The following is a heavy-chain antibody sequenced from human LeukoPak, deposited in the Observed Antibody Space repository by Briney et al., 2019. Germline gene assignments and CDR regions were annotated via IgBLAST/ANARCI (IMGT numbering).Heavy chain of an antibody. V-gene: IGHV3-30-3*01. J-gene: IGHJ4*02. D-gene: IGHD3-22*01. Sequence: GGFLRLSCAASGFTFGSYAMHWVRQAPGKGLEWVAVISYDGSTKYYADSVKGRFTISRDNSKKTLYLQMNSLRAEDTAVYYCARDRYYDSSGSWGYFDYWGQGTLVTVSS. CDR3: ARDRYYDSSGSWGYFDY. CDR2: ISYDGSTK. CDR1: GFTFGSYA.